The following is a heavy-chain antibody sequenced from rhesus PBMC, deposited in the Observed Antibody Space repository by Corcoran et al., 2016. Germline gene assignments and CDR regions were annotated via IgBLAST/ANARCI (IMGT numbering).Heavy chain of an antibody. CDR2: IDGKSAST. Sequence: QVKLQQWGEGLVKPSETLSLPCAVSGGSITGYYSWSWIRQAPGKGLEWIGNIDGKSASTNSNPSLKNRVTMSKDTSKNQFSLKLSSVTAADTAVYYCAREPVDIATVTDYWGQGVLVTVSS. CDR3: AREPVDIATVTDY. CDR1: GGSITGYYS. V-gene: IGHV4-73*01. D-gene: IGHD5-36*01. J-gene: IGHJ4*01.